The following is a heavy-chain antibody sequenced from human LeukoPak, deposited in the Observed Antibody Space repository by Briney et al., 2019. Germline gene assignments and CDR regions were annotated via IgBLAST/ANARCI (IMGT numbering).Heavy chain of an antibody. D-gene: IGHD3-9*01. CDR3: ARVFMDYEILTGYSYFSYYYLDV. V-gene: IGHV4-59*01. Sequence: SETLSLTCTVSGGSIGSNYWSWLRQPPGKGREGVGYIYYSGSTNYNPSLKSRVTISVDTTKNEFSLKLICGSAADAGGYYCARVFMDYEILTGYSYFSYYYLDVWGQGTTVTLSS. CDR1: GGSIGSNY. J-gene: IGHJ6*03. CDR2: IYYSGST.